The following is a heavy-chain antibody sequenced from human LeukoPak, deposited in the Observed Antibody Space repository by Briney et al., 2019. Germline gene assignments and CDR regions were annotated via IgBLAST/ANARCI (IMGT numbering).Heavy chain of an antibody. J-gene: IGHJ3*02. CDR1: GGSITGYH. CDR3: ARRNDFDI. CDR2: IYSSETT. Sequence: PSETLSLTCTFSGGSITGYHWSWVRQPPGKGLEWIGYIYSSETTEYKPSLKSRVTISADTSKNQFSLKLASVTAADTAIYYCARRNDFDIWGQGTMVTVSS. V-gene: IGHV4-4*08.